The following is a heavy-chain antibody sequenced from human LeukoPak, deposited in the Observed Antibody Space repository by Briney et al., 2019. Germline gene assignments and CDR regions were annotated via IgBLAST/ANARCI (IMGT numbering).Heavy chain of an antibody. CDR3: ARGARTPSGYGSRTAGRANWFDP. J-gene: IGHJ5*02. CDR1: GGSFSGYY. CDR2: INHSGST. Sequence: SETLSLTCAVYGGSFSGYYWSWIRQPPGKGLEWIAEINHSGSTNYNPSLKSRVTISVDTSKNQFSLKLSSVTAADTAVYYCARGARTPSGYGSRTAGRANWFDPWGQGTLVTVSS. D-gene: IGHD5-12*01. V-gene: IGHV4-34*01.